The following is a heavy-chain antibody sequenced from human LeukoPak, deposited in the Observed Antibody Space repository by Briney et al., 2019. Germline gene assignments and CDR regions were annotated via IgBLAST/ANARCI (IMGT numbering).Heavy chain of an antibody. D-gene: IGHD3-10*01. CDR1: GFSFSSYG. CDR3: ARDWILWFGSLREDAFDV. V-gene: IGHV3-30*03. J-gene: IGHJ3*01. Sequence: GGSLRLSCGASGFSFSSYGMSWVRQAPGKGLEWVALISYDGSNQYYADSVKGRFTISRDNSKNTLYLQMSSLRVEDTAIYYCARDWILWFGSLREDAFDVWGQGTMVTVSS. CDR2: ISYDGSNQ.